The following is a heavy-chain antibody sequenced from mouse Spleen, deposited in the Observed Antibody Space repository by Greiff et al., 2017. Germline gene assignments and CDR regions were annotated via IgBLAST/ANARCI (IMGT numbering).Heavy chain of an antibody. CDR1: GFTFSSYT. D-gene: IGHD1-1*01. CDR3: ARHRGSSYDWYFDV. CDR2: ISGGGGNT. J-gene: IGHJ1*03. V-gene: IGHV5-9*01. Sequence: EVQRVESGGGLVKPGGSLKLSCAASGFTFSSYTMSWVRQTPEKRLEWVATISGGGGNTYYPDSVKGRFTISRDNAKNTLYLQMSSLRSEDTALYYCARHRGSSYDWYFDVWGTGTTVTVSS.